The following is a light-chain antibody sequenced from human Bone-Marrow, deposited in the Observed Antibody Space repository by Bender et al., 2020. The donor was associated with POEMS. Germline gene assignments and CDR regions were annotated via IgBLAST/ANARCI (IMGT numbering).Light chain of an antibody. CDR3: CSYAGSDTWV. CDR2: EDT. CDR1: STNVGSYNL. J-gene: IGLJ3*02. Sequence: QSALTQPASVSGSPGQSVTISCSGTSTNVGSYNLVSWYQQHPDKAPKLILYEDTKRPSGVSNRFSGSKSGNTASLTISGLQAEDEADYYCCSYAGSDTWVFGGGTNLTVL. V-gene: IGLV2-23*01.